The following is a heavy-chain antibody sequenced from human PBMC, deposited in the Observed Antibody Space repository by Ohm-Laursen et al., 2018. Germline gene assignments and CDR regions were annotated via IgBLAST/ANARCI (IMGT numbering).Heavy chain of an antibody. CDR1: GLSLSSARMG. Sequence: PTQTLTLTRTVSGLSLSSARMGVSWIRQPPGKALEWPAYIFLIDEKSYSTSLKNRLTISKDTSKSQVALTMTNMDPVDTATYYCARMVAAAGQVFYYYGMDVWGQGTTVTVSS. V-gene: IGHV2-26*01. J-gene: IGHJ6*02. D-gene: IGHD6-13*01. CDR2: IFLIDEK. CDR3: ARMVAAAGQVFYYYGMDV.